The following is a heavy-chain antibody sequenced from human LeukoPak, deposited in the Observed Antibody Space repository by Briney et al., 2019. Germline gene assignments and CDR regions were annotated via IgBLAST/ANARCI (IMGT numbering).Heavy chain of an antibody. Sequence: PGGSLRLSYVVSGFSFDDYAMHWVRQGPGKALEWVSVISWDGNKVAYADSVKGRFTISRDNAKNSLYLQMTSLRPEDTAFYYCAKDRPVATTLHHFDHWGLGTLVTVSS. J-gene: IGHJ4*02. D-gene: IGHD1-26*01. V-gene: IGHV3-9*01. CDR2: ISWDGNKV. CDR1: GFSFDDYA. CDR3: AKDRPVATTLHHFDH.